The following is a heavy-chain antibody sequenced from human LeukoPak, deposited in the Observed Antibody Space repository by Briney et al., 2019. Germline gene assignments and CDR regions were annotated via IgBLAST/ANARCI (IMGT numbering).Heavy chain of an antibody. CDR2: IYYSGST. Sequence: SETLSLTCTVSGGSISSSSYYWGWIRQPPGKGLEWIGSIYYSGSTYYNPSLKSRVTISVDTSKNQFSLKLSSVTAADTAVYYCARHAVYAGSGWAFDYWGQGTLVTVSS. V-gene: IGHV4-39*01. CDR1: GGSISSSSYY. D-gene: IGHD6-19*01. J-gene: IGHJ4*02. CDR3: ARHAVYAGSGWAFDY.